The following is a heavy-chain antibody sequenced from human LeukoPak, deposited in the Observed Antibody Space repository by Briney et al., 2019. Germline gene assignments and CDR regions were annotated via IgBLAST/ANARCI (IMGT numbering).Heavy chain of an antibody. D-gene: IGHD1-26*01. Sequence: GASVKASCKASGYTFTSYGISWVRQAPGQGLEWMGWISAYNGNTNYAQKLQGRVTMTTDTSTSTAYMELSRLRSDDTAVYYCARAQGSYYHVDYWGQGTLVTVSS. CDR1: GYTFTSYG. J-gene: IGHJ4*02. V-gene: IGHV1-18*01. CDR3: ARAQGSYYHVDY. CDR2: ISAYNGNT.